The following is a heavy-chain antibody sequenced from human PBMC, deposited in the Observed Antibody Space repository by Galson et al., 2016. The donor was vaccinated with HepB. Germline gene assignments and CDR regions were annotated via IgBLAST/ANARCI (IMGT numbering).Heavy chain of an antibody. J-gene: IGHJ6*02. V-gene: IGHV3-33*01. Sequence: SLRLSCAASGFTFNNYGIHWVRQAPGKGLEWVAVMWFDASNKYYADSVKGRFTISRDNSENTLYLQMNSLRAEDTAVYYCATPLGYCSGGTCYGGYFYGMDVWGQGTTVIVSS. CDR2: MWFDASNK. D-gene: IGHD2-15*01. CDR3: ATPLGYCSGGTCYGGYFYGMDV. CDR1: GFTFNNYG.